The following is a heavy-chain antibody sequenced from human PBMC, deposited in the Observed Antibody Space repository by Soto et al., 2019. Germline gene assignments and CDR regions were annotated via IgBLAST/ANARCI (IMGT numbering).Heavy chain of an antibody. J-gene: IGHJ6*02. Sequence: GASVKVSCKASGYTFTSYGISWVRQAPGQGLEWMGWISGYNGDTNYAQKFQGRATMTTDTSTSTASMELRSLRSDDTAMYYCARDGSGTFYKKQYYSSGMDVWGQGTTVTVSS. V-gene: IGHV1-18*01. CDR1: GYTFTSYG. CDR3: ARDGSGTFYKKQYYSSGMDV. D-gene: IGHD3-10*01. CDR2: ISGYNGDT.